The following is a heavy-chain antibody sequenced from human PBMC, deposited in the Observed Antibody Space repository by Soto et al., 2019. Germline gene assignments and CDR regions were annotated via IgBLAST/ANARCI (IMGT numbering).Heavy chain of an antibody. CDR3: ARWLQLGGFDY. D-gene: IGHD1-1*01. Sequence: ASVKVSCKASGYTFTSYAMHWVRQAPGQRLEWMGWINAGNGNTKYSQKFQGRVTITRDTSASTAYMELSILRSEDTAVYYCARWLQLGGFDYWGQGTLVTVSS. CDR1: GYTFTSYA. V-gene: IGHV1-3*01. J-gene: IGHJ4*02. CDR2: INAGNGNT.